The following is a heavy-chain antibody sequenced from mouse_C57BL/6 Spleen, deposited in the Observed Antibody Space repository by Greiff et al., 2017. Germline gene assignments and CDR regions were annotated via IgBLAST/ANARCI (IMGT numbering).Heavy chain of an antibody. V-gene: IGHV1-69*01. Sequence: VKLQESGPELVKPGASVKISCKASGYTFTSYWMHWVKQRPGQGLEWIGEIDPSDSYTNYNQKFKGKSTLTVDKSSSTAYMQLSSLTSEDSAVYYCARGHYYGSPYWYFDVWGTGTTVTVSS. D-gene: IGHD1-1*01. CDR2: IDPSDSYT. CDR1: GYTFTSYW. J-gene: IGHJ1*03. CDR3: ARGHYYGSPYWYFDV.